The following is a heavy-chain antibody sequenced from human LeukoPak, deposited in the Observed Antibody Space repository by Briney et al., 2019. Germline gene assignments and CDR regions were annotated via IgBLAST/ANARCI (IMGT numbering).Heavy chain of an antibody. CDR2: IIPIFGTA. D-gene: IGHD4-11*01. CDR3: AREIYHHSPYDYSNYDSTYYFDY. V-gene: IGHV1-69*13. J-gene: IGHJ4*02. CDR1: GGTFSSYA. Sequence: ASVTVSCTASGGTFSSYAISWVRQAPGQGLEWMGGIIPIFGTANYAQKFQGRVTITADESTSTAYMELSSLRSEDTAVYYCAREIYHHSPYDYSNYDSTYYFDYWGQGTLVTVSS.